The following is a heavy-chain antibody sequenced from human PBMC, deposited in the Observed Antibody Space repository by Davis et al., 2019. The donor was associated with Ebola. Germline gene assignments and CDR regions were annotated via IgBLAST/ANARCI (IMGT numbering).Heavy chain of an antibody. Sequence: AASVKVSCKASGYTFTSYGISWVRQAPGQGLEWMGRIIPILGIANYAQKFQGRVTITADKSTSTAYMELSSLRSEDTAVYYCARDLTRRGSGSYYADIYYYGMDVWGQGTTVTVSS. CDR1: GYTFTSYG. J-gene: IGHJ6*02. D-gene: IGHD3-10*01. CDR2: IIPILGIA. V-gene: IGHV1-69*04. CDR3: ARDLTRRGSGSYYADIYYYGMDV.